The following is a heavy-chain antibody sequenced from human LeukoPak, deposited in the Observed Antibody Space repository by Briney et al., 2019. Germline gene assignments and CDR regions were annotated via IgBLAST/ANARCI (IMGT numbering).Heavy chain of an antibody. V-gene: IGHV1-24*01. J-gene: IGHJ5*02. CDR2: FDPEDGET. D-gene: IGHD3-22*01. CDR1: GYTLTELS. CDR3: ARAGGYYDSSGYYNWFDP. Sequence: ASVKVSCKVSGYTLTELSMHWVRQAPGKGLEWMGGFDPEDGETIYAQKFQGRVTMTEDTSTDTAYMELSSLRSEDTAVYYCARAGGYYDSSGYYNWFDPWGQGTLVTVSS.